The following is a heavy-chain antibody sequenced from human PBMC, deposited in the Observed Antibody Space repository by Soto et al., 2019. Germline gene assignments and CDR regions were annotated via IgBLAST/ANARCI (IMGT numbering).Heavy chain of an antibody. CDR2: IYYSGST. Sequence: PSETLSLTCTVSGGSISSYYWSWIRQPPGKGLEWIGYIYYSGSTNYNPSLKSRVTISVDTSKNQFSLKLSSVTAADTAVYYCAGGENCSGGSCYRTPIDYWGQGTLVTVSS. V-gene: IGHV4-59*08. CDR1: GGSISSYY. D-gene: IGHD2-15*01. CDR3: AGGENCSGGSCYRTPIDY. J-gene: IGHJ4*02.